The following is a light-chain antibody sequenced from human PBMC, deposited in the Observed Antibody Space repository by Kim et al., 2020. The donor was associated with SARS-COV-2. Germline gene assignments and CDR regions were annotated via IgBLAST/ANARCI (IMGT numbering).Light chain of an antibody. CDR1: QSVSSY. CDR3: QQRSNWPIT. CDR2: DAS. Sequence: LARGEIATLSCTASQSVSSYLAWYQQKRRQAPRLLIYDASTRATGIPARFSGSVSGTDFTLTISSIEPEDFAVYYCQQRSNWPITFGQWTRLEIK. V-gene: IGKV3-11*01. J-gene: IGKJ5*01.